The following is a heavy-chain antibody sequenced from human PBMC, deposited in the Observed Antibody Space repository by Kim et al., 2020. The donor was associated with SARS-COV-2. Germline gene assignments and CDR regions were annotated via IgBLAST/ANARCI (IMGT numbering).Heavy chain of an antibody. Sequence: GGSLRLSCAASGFTFSDYYMSWIRQAPGKGLEWVSYISSSSSYTNYADSVKGRFTISRDNAKNSLYLQMNSLRAEDTAVYYCARAWGFGELWDYWGQGTLVTVSS. D-gene: IGHD3-10*01. CDR1: GFTFSDYY. CDR2: ISSSSSYT. V-gene: IGHV3-11*05. CDR3: ARAWGFGELWDY. J-gene: IGHJ4*02.